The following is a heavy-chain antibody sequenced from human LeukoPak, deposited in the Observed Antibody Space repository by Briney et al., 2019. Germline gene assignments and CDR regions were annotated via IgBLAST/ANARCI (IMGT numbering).Heavy chain of an antibody. V-gene: IGHV1-46*01. CDR3: ARDSQEWWIGTVTTLDAFDI. CDR2: INPSGGST. J-gene: IGHJ3*02. Sequence: GASVKVSCKASGYTFTSYYMHWVRQAPGQGLEWMGIINPSGGSTSYAQKFQGRVTMTRDTSTSTVYMELSSLRSEDTAVYYCARDSQEWWIGTVTTLDAFDIWGQGTMVTVSS. CDR1: GYTFTSYY. D-gene: IGHD4-17*01.